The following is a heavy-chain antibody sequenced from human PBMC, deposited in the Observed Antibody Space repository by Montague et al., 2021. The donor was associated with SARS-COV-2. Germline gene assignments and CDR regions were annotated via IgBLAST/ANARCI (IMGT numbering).Heavy chain of an antibody. J-gene: IGHJ6*02. V-gene: IGHV4/OR15-8*01. D-gene: IGHD3-10*01. Sequence: SETLSLTCAVSGGSISDNNWWTWVRQSPGKGPEWIGEIYHSGHYNIKASLRSRVTISVDKTKNQFSLKMTSLTAADTAVYYCARDRPRLYYYDSGTYTWGGYGMDVWGQGTTVTVSS. CDR2: IYHSGHY. CDR3: ARDRPRLYYYDSGTYTWGGYGMDV. CDR1: GGSISDNNW.